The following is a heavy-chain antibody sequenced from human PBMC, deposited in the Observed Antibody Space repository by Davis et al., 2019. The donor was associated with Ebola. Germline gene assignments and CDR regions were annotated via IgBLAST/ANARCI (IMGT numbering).Heavy chain of an antibody. J-gene: IGHJ3*02. CDR1: GGSISSYY. CDR3: ARRHIYYDSSGYYHDAFDM. Sequence: MPSETLSLTCTVSGGSISSYYWSWIRQHPGKGLVWIGHIYYGGSTHYNPSLKSRVTISVDTSKNQFSLKLSSVTAADTAVYYCARRHIYYDSSGYYHDAFDMWGQGTMVTVSS. D-gene: IGHD3-22*01. CDR2: IYYGGST. V-gene: IGHV4-59*08.